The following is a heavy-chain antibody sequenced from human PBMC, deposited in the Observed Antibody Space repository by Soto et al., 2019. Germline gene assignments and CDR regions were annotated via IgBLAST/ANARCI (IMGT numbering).Heavy chain of an antibody. CDR3: AKNPENYYYGMDV. V-gene: IGHV1-69*12. Sequence: QVQLVQSGAEVKKPGSSVKVSCKASGGTFSSYAISWVRQSPGQGREWMGGIIPIFGTANYAQKFQGRVTITADESTSTAYLELSSLSSDDTAVYYCAKNPENYYYGMDVWGQGTTVTVSS. CDR1: GGTFSSYA. CDR2: IIPIFGTA. J-gene: IGHJ6*02.